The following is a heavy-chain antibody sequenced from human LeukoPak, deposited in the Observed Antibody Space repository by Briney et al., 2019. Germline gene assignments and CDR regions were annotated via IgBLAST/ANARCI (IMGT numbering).Heavy chain of an antibody. CDR1: GGSISSYY. V-gene: IGHV4-59*08. CDR3: ARHVLSDTAMARYYYYGMDV. J-gene: IGHJ6*02. D-gene: IGHD5-18*01. CDR2: IYYSGST. Sequence: SETLSLTCTVSGGSISSYYWSWIRQPPGKGLEWIGYIYYSGSTNYNPSLKSRVTISVDTSKDQFSLKLGSVTAADTAAYYCARHVLSDTAMARYYYYGMDVWGQGTTVTVSS.